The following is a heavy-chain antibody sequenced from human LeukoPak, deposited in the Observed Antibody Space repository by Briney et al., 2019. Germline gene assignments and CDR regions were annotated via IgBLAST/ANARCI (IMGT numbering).Heavy chain of an antibody. CDR1: GGSFSGYY. Sequence: SETLSLTCAVYGGSFSGYYWSWIRQPPGKGLEWIGEINHSGSTNYNPSLKSRVTMSVDTSKNQFSLKLSSVTAADTAVYYCARGFRDIVVVVAATFTGLDYWGQGTLVTVSS. V-gene: IGHV4-34*01. CDR2: INHSGST. CDR3: ARGFRDIVVVVAATFTGLDY. J-gene: IGHJ4*02. D-gene: IGHD2-15*01.